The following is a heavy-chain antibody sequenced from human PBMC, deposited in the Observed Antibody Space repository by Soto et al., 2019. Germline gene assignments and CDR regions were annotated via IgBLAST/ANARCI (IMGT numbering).Heavy chain of an antibody. V-gene: IGHV1-24*01. CDR2: FDPEDGET. CDR1: GYTLTELS. CDR3: EAYCGGDCYSPGGYYYYGMDV. Sequence: GASVKVSCKVSGYTLTELSIHWVRQAPGKGLEWMGGFDPEDGETIYAQKFQGRVTMTEDTSTDTAYMELSSLRSEDTAVYYCEAYCGGDCYSPGGYYYYGMDVWGQGTTVTVSS. J-gene: IGHJ6*02. D-gene: IGHD2-21*02.